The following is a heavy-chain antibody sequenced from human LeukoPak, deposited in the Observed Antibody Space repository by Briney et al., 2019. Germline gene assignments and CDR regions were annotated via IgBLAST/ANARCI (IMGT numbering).Heavy chain of an antibody. Sequence: RASVKVSCKASGGTFSSYAISWVRQAPGQGLEWMGGIIPIFGTANYAQKFQGRVTITADESASTAYMELSSLRSEDTAVYYCARAYDSSGFYYFDYWGQGTLVTVSS. CDR1: GGTFSSYA. J-gene: IGHJ4*02. CDR2: IIPIFGTA. D-gene: IGHD3-22*01. V-gene: IGHV1-69*13. CDR3: ARAYDSSGFYYFDY.